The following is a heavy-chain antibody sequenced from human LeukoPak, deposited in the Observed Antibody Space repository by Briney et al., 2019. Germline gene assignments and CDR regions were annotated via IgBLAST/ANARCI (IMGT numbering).Heavy chain of an antibody. Sequence: GGSLRLSCAASGFTFSSYGMHWVRQAPGKGLEWVAVISYDGSNKYYADSVKGRFTISRDNSKNTLYLQMNSLRAEDTAVYYCARQLNGDPFDYWGQGTLVTVSS. CDR1: GFTFSSYG. V-gene: IGHV3-30*03. D-gene: IGHD4-17*01. CDR3: ARQLNGDPFDY. J-gene: IGHJ4*02. CDR2: ISYDGSNK.